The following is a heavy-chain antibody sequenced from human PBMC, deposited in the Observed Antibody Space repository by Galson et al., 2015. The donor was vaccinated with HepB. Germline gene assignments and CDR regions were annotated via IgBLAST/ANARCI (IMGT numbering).Heavy chain of an antibody. CDR2: ISYDGSSK. CDR1: GFTFSSYG. CDR3: AKERLRWYRRGAFDI. D-gene: IGHD4-23*01. Sequence: SLRLSCAASGFTFSSYGMHWVRQAPGKGLEWVAVISYDGSSKYYADSVKGRFTISRDNSKNTLYLQMNSLRAEDTAVYYCAKERLRWYRRGAFDIWGQGTMVTVSS. V-gene: IGHV3-30*18. J-gene: IGHJ3*02.